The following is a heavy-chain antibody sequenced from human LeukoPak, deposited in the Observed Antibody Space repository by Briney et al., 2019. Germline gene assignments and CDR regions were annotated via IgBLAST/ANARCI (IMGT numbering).Heavy chain of an antibody. CDR2: ISSSSTYI. V-gene: IGHV3-21*01. CDR3: ARAPAMILRPNYMDV. D-gene: IGHD3-3*01. CDR1: GFTFSSYS. J-gene: IGHJ6*03. Sequence: PGGSLRLSCAASGFTFSSYSMNWVRQAPGKGLEWVSFISSSSTYIYYADSMKGRFTISRDDAKSSLYLQMNSLRAEDTAVYYCARAPAMILRPNYMDVWGKGTTVTVSS.